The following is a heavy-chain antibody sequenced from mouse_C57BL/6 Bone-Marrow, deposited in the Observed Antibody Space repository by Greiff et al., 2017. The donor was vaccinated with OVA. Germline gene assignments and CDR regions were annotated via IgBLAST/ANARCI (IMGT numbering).Heavy chain of an antibody. D-gene: IGHD2-5*01. Sequence: VKLMESGAELARPGASVKLSCKASGYTFTSYGISWVKQRTGQGLEWIGWIYPGSVNTKYNEKFKGKATLTADTSSSTAYMQLSSLTSEDSAVYYCARSNYGGLAMDYWGQGTSVTVSS. CDR1: GYTFTSYG. V-gene: IGHV1-81*01. CDR2: IYPGSVNT. J-gene: IGHJ4*01. CDR3: ARSNYGGLAMDY.